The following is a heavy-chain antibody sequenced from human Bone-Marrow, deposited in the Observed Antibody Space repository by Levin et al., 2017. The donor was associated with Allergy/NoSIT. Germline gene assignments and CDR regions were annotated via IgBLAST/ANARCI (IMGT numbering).Heavy chain of an antibody. J-gene: IGHJ5*02. CDR1: GFTFSSYA. CDR3: ARDLRAADP. D-gene: IGHD6-25*01. V-gene: IGHV3-30*04. CDR2: ISYDGSNK. Sequence: GGSLRLSCAASGFTFSSYAMHWVRQAPGKGLEWVAVISYDGSNKYYADSVKGRFTISRDNSKNTLYLQMNSLRAEDTAVYYCARDLRAADPWGQGTLVTVSS.